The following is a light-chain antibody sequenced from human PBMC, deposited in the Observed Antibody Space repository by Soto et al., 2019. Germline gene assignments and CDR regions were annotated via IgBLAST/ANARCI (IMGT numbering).Light chain of an antibody. CDR1: SSNIENNP. V-gene: IGLV1-51*01. J-gene: IGLJ2*01. CDR2: DDN. Sequence: QSVLTQPPSVSAAPGQTVIISCSGSSSNIENNPISWYQQFPGTVPKLLIHDDNKRPSGIPDRFSGSKSGTSATLGITGLQTGYEADYYCGTWDTSLSAGVFGRGTKLTVL. CDR3: GTWDTSLSAGV.